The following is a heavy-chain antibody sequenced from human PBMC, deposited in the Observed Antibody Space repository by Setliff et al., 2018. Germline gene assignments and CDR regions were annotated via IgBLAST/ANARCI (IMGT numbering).Heavy chain of an antibody. CDR1: GFTFNTYW. CDR3: TRDQDYYGMDV. CDR2: ITHDGSKT. J-gene: IGHJ6*02. V-gene: IGHV3-7*01. Sequence: RGGSLRLSCAGSGFTFNTYWMTWVRQAPGKGLEWVASITHDGSKTYILDSVKGRFTISRDNTKNSLYLQMNSLRGEDTAVYHCTRDQDYYGMDVWGQGTTVTVSS.